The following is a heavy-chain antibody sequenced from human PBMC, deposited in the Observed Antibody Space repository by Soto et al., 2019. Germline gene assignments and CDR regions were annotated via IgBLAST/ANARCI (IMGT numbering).Heavy chain of an antibody. CDR2: IYYSGST. CDR1: GGSISSGDYY. D-gene: IGHD5-12*01. CDR3: ARVDRWLRYGMDV. Sequence: LSLTCTVSGGSISSGDYYWSWIRQPPGKGLEWIGYIYYSGSTYYNPSLKSRVTISVDTSKNQFSLKLSSVTAADTAVYYCARVDRWLRYGMDVWGQGTTVTVSS. V-gene: IGHV4-30-4*01. J-gene: IGHJ6*02.